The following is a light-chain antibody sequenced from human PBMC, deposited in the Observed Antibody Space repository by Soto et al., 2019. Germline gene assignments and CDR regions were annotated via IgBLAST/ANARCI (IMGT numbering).Light chain of an antibody. CDR2: LNSDGSH. Sequence: QSVLTQSPSASASLGASVKLTCTLSSGHSRYAIAWLQQQPEKGPRYLMKLNSDGSHSKGDGIPDRFSGSSSGAERYLTISSLQSEDEADYYCQTWGTDIVIFGGGTKLTVL. J-gene: IGLJ2*01. CDR1: SGHSRYA. V-gene: IGLV4-69*01. CDR3: QTWGTDIVI.